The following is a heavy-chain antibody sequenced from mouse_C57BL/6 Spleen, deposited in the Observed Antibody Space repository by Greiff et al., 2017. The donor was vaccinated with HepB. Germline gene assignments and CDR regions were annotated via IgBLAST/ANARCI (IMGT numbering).Heavy chain of an antibody. J-gene: IGHJ3*01. Sequence: EVQLKESGPGLVKPSQSLSLTCSVTGYSITSGYYWNWIRQFPGNKLEWMGYISYDGSNNYNPSLKNRISITRDTSKNQFFLKLNSVTTEDTATYYCAREEIYYGYDGWFAYWGQGTLVTVSA. D-gene: IGHD2-2*01. CDR1: GYSITSGYY. CDR2: ISYDGSN. CDR3: AREEIYYGYDGWFAY. V-gene: IGHV3-6*01.